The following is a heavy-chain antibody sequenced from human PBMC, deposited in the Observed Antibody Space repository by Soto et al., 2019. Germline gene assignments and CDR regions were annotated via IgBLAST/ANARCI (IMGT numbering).Heavy chain of an antibody. V-gene: IGHV1-18*04. Sequence: GASVKVSCKASGYTFSGYSITWVRQAPGQGLEWMGRISGYNGNTNYARTLRDRLTLTTDTSTSTAYMELRSLTSDDTAVYYCARDVFCGGAPACPDMDVWGQGTTVTVPS. CDR1: GYTFSGYS. J-gene: IGHJ6*02. CDR3: ARDVFCGGAPACPDMDV. D-gene: IGHD2-21*01. CDR2: ISGYNGNT.